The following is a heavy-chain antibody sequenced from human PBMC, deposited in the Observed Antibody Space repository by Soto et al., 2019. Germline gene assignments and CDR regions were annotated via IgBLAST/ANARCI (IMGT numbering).Heavy chain of an antibody. CDR2: IYYSGST. V-gene: IGHV4-59*01. CDR1: GGSISSYY. J-gene: IGHJ4*02. Sequence: TLSLTCTVSGGSISSYYWSWIRQPPGKGLEWIGYIYYSGSTDYNPSLKSRVTISVDTSKNQFSLKLSSVTAADTAVYYCARDGYSVFDYWGQGTLVTVSS. CDR3: ARDGYSVFDY. D-gene: IGHD4-4*01.